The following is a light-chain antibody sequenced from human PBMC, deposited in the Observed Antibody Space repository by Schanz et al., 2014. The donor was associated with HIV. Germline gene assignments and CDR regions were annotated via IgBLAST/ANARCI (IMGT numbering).Light chain of an antibody. V-gene: IGLV2-14*02. CDR1: SSDIGSYNL. CDR3: SSYTSSSTWV. Sequence: QSALTQPASVSGSLGQSITISCTGTSSDIGSYNLVSWYQQHPGKAPKLMIYDVSDRPSGVSNRFSGSKSGNTASLTISGLQAEDEADYYCSSYTSSSTWVFGGGTKLTVL. J-gene: IGLJ3*02. CDR2: DVS.